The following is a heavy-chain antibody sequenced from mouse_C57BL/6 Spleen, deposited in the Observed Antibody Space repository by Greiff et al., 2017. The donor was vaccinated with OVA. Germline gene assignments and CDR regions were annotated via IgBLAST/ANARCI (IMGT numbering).Heavy chain of an antibody. D-gene: IGHD2-1*01. CDR2: ISYDGSN. CDR1: GYSITSGYY. J-gene: IGHJ2*01. Sequence: EVHLVESGPGLVKPSQSLSLTCSVTGYSITSGYYWNWIRQFLGNKLEWMGYISYDGSNNYNPSLKNRISITRDTSKNQFFLKLNSVTTEDTATYYCARGIYYGNYDYWGQGTTLTVSS. CDR3: ARGIYYGNYDY. V-gene: IGHV3-6*01.